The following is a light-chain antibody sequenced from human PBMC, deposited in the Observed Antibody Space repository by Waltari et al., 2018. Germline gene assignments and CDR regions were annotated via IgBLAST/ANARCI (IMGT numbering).Light chain of an antibody. CDR2: KAS. CDR1: QSISTW. CDR3: QQYHSYRT. V-gene: IGKV1-5*03. J-gene: IGKJ1*01. Sequence: DIPTTPSPSTLSASVGDRLSLTCRASQSISTWLAWYQQKPGKAPKLLIYKASTLESGVPSRFSGSGSGTEFTLTISSLQPDDCATYYCQQYHSYRTFGQGTKVEIK.